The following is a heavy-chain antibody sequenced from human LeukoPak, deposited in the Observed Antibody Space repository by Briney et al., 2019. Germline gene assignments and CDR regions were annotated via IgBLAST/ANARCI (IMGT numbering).Heavy chain of an antibody. J-gene: IGHJ4*02. CDR1: GYSFTNYY. V-gene: IGHV1-46*01. CDR3: ARDERDVVVVPGAMPY. Sequence: ASVKVSCKASGYSFTNYYMHWVRQAPGQGLEWMGIINPSGGSTTNAQKFQGKVTMTRDTSTTTVYMELSSLRSDDTAMYYCARDERDVVVVPGAMPYWGQGTLVTVSS. CDR2: INPSGGST. D-gene: IGHD2-2*01.